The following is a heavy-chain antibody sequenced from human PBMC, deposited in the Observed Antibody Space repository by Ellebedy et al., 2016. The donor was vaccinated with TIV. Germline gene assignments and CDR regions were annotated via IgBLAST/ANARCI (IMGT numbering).Heavy chain of an antibody. CDR2: ISSSSSYI. V-gene: IGHV3-21*01. D-gene: IGHD5-24*01. Sequence: GESLKISCAASGFTFSSYSMNWVRQAPGKGLEWVSSISSSSSYIYYADSVKGRFTISRDNAKNSLYLQMNSLRAEDTAVYYCARARAKTSWRLSDYWGQGTLVTVSS. CDR3: ARARAKTSWRLSDY. J-gene: IGHJ4*02. CDR1: GFTFSSYS.